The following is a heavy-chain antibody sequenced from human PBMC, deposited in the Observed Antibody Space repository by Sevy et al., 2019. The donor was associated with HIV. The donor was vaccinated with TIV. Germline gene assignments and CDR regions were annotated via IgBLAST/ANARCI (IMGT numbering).Heavy chain of an antibody. CDR2: ISSSSSYI. CDR3: ASDQRKDYFQH. J-gene: IGHJ1*01. Sequence: GESLKISCAASGFTFSSYSMNWVRQAPGKGLEWVSSISSSSSYIYYADSVKGRFTISRDNAKNSLYLQMNSLRAEDTAVYYCASDQRKDYFQHWGQGTLVTVSS. CDR1: GFTFSSYS. D-gene: IGHD6-25*01. V-gene: IGHV3-21*01.